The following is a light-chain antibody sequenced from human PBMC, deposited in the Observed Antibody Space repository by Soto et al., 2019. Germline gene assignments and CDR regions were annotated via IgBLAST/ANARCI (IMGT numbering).Light chain of an antibody. J-gene: IGLJ2*01. CDR3: SSYTRSSTLVV. V-gene: IGLV2-14*03. CDR2: DVS. Sequence: QSALTQPASVSGSPGQSITISCTGTSSDVGGYNYVSWYQQHPGKAPKLMIYDVSNRPSGVSNRFSGSKSGNTASLTISGVQAEDEEDYYCSSYTRSSTLVVFGGGTKLTVL. CDR1: SSDVGGYNY.